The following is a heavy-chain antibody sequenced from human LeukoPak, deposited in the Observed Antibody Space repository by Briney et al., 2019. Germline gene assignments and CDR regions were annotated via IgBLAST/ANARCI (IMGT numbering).Heavy chain of an antibody. D-gene: IGHD3-3*01. CDR1: GLTFSNNA. V-gene: IGHV3-30*02. CDR2: IRYDGSNK. Sequence: GGSLRLSCAASGLTFSNNAMTWVRQAPGKGLEWVAFIRYDGSNKYYADSVKGRFTISRDNSKNTLYLQMNSLRAEDTAVYYCAKDQYYDFWSGYRPQYFDYWGQGTLVTVSS. J-gene: IGHJ4*02. CDR3: AKDQYYDFWSGYRPQYFDY.